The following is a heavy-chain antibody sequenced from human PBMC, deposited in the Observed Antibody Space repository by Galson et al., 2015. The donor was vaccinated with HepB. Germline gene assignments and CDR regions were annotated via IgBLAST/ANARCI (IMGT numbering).Heavy chain of an antibody. Sequence: SLRLSCAASGFTFSGSAIHWVRQASGKGPEWVGRIRSKASDYATAYAASLRGRFTIYRDDSKNTAYLHMNRLKTEDTAVYYCLRLGDLSGYSSSWGQGTLVTVSS. CDR2: IRSKASDYAT. D-gene: IGHD6-13*01. V-gene: IGHV3-73*01. CDR1: GFTFSGSA. CDR3: LRLGDLSGYSSS. J-gene: IGHJ4*02.